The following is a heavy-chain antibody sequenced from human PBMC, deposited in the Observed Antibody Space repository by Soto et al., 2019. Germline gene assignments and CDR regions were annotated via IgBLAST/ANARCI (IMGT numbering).Heavy chain of an antibody. CDR1: GGTFSSYT. J-gene: IGHJ4*02. D-gene: IGHD4-17*01. V-gene: IGHV1-69*02. CDR3: XRSATVXXXVAF. Sequence: QVQLVQSGAEVKKPGSSVKVSCKASGGTFSSYTISWVRQAPGQGLEWMGRIIPILGIANYAQKFQGRVTITADKSTXXXXXXXXXXXXXXXXXXXXXRSATVXXXVAFWGQGTLVTVSS. CDR2: IIPILGIA.